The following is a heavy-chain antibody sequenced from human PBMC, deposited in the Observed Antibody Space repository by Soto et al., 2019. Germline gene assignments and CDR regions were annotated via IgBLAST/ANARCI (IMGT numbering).Heavy chain of an antibody. CDR3: AREGVQHGSGPYYYYGMDV. J-gene: IGHJ6*02. V-gene: IGHV3-21*01. CDR1: GFTFSSYS. Sequence: EVQLVESGGGLVKPGGSLRLSCAASGFTFSSYSMNWVRQAPGKGREWVSSISSSSSYIYYADSVKGRFTISRDNAKNSLYLQMNSLRAEDTAVYYCAREGVQHGSGPYYYYGMDVWGQGTTVTVSS. CDR2: ISSSSSYI. D-gene: IGHD3-10*01.